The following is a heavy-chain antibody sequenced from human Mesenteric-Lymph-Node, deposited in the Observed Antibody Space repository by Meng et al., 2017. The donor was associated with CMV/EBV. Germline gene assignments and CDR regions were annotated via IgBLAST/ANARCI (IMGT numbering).Heavy chain of an antibody. CDR1: GFTFSSYA. V-gene: IGHV3-23*03. CDR3: AKAIFGVVTGFDP. CDR2: IYSGGSST. Sequence: GESLISCAASGFTFSSYAMSWVRQAPGKGLEWVSVIYSGGSSTYYADSVKGRFTISRDNSKNTLYLQMNSLRAEDTAVYYCAKAIFGVVTGFDPWGQGTLVTVSS. D-gene: IGHD3-3*01. J-gene: IGHJ5*02.